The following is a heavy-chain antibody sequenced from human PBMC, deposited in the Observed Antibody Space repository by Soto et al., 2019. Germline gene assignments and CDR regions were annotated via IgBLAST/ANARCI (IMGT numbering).Heavy chain of an antibody. CDR2: IIPIFGTA. V-gene: IGHV1-69*06. J-gene: IGHJ5*02. Sequence: QVQLVQSGAEVKKPGSSVKVSCKASGGTFSSYAISWVRQAPGQGLEWMGGIIPIFGTANYAQKFQGRVTITADKSTSTAYMELSSLRSKDTAVYYCARNRGYCSSTSCYTGGWFDPWGQGTLVTVSS. CDR3: ARNRGYCSSTSCYTGGWFDP. D-gene: IGHD2-2*02. CDR1: GGTFSSYA.